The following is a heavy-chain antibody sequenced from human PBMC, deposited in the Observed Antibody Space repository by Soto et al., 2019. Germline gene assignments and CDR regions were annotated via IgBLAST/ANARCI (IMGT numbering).Heavy chain of an antibody. CDR1: GYTLTGYY. J-gene: IGHJ6*02. CDR3: VRERYQVISDGLDV. V-gene: IGHV1-2*02. CDR2: INPQTGGT. D-gene: IGHD2-2*01. Sequence: QVQLVQSGAEVKTPGASVRVSCKASGYTLTGYYIHWVRQAPGQGLEWMGWINPQTGGTSYAQKFQGRVTLSRDTSINTAYRELSRLRCDDAGVYFCVRERYQVISDGLDVWGQGPTVTVSS.